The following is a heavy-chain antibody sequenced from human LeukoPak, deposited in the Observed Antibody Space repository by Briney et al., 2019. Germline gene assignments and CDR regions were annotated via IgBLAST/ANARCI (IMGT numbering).Heavy chain of an antibody. CDR2: IIPIFGTA. Sequence: ASVKVSCKASGGTFSSYAISWVRQAPGQGLEWMGGIIPIFGTANYAQKFQGRVTITTDESTSTAYMELSSLRSEDTAVYYCARGRNGGIDDAFDIWGQGTMVTVSS. J-gene: IGHJ3*02. D-gene: IGHD4-23*01. CDR3: ARGRNGGIDDAFDI. V-gene: IGHV1-69*05. CDR1: GGTFSSYA.